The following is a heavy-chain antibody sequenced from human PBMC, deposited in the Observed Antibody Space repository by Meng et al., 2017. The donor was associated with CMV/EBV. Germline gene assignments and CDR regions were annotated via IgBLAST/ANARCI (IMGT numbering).Heavy chain of an antibody. V-gene: IGHV3-43*01. J-gene: IGHJ6*02. D-gene: IGHD6-6*01. Sequence: GESLKTSCAASGFTFDDYTMHWVRQAPGKGLEWVSLINWDGSSTYYADSVKGRFTISRDNSKNSLYLQMNGLRTEDTALYYCAKGLGGSSSTYYYYGMDVWGQGTTVTVSS. CDR3: AKGLGGSSSTYYYYGMDV. CDR2: INWDGSST. CDR1: GFTFDDYT.